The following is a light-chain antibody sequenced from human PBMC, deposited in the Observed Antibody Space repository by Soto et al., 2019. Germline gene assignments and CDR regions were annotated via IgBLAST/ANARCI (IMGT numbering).Light chain of an antibody. CDR2: SDV. V-gene: IGLV1-40*01. CDR1: SSNIGAGYD. CDR3: QSYDSSLSDVV. Sequence: QSVLTQPPSVSAAPGQRVTISCTGSSSNIGAGYDVHWYQQLPGTAPKLLIYSDVHRPSGVPDRFSGSKSGTSASLAITGLQAEDEADSYCQSYDSSLSDVVFGGGTKLTVL. J-gene: IGLJ2*01.